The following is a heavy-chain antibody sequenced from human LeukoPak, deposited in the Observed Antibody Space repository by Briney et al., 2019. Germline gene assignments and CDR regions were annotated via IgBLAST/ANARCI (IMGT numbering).Heavy chain of an antibody. CDR2: ISRSSTTI. J-gene: IGHJ4*02. V-gene: IGHV3-48*01. Sequence: PGRSLRLSCAASGFTFSSYGMSWVRQAPGKGLEWVSYISRSSTTIYYADSMKGRFTISRDDVEYSLFLEINSLRAEDTAVYYCARGGPYSTSGYENRRFDYWGQGTLVTVSS. D-gene: IGHD2-2*03. CDR3: ARGGPYSTSGYENRRFDY. CDR1: GFTFSSYG.